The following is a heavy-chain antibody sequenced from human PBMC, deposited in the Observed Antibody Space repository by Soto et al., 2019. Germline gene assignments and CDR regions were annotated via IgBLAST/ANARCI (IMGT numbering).Heavy chain of an antibody. CDR1: GGSISSSTYY. Sequence: QLQLQESGPGLVKPSETLSLTCTVSGGSISSSTYYWGWIRQPPGKGLDWIGSIYYTGSTYYNPSLKSRVSISVDTSKNQFSLKLSSVTAADTALYYCARQGSYYDILTGYSSDTFDVWGQGTMVTVSS. CDR3: ARQGSYYDILTGYSSDTFDV. CDR2: IYYTGST. J-gene: IGHJ3*01. V-gene: IGHV4-39*01. D-gene: IGHD3-9*01.